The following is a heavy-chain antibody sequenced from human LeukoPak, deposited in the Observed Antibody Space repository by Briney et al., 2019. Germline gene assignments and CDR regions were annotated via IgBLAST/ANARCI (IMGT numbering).Heavy chain of an antibody. CDR3: ANLDSDLTA. Sequence: GGSLRLSCVASGFIFTYSNLNWVRQAPGKGLEWVSSISRSGGSTYYADSVKGRFTISRDNSKNTLYLQMNSLRAEDTAVYYCANLDSDLTAWGQGTLVTVSS. CDR2: ISRSGGST. D-gene: IGHD2-15*01. J-gene: IGHJ5*02. CDR1: GFIFTYSN. V-gene: IGHV3-21*04.